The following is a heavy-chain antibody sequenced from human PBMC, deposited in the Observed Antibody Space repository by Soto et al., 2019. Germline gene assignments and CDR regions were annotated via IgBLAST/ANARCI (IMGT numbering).Heavy chain of an antibody. CDR2: IYHSGST. J-gene: IGHJ5*02. D-gene: IGHD6-13*01. Sequence: SETRSLTCAVSGGGISSSNWWSWVRQPPGKGVEWIGEIYHSGSTNYNPSLKSRVTISVDKSKNQFSLKLSSVTAADTAVYYCARDRRIAAAGTIPNGGWFDPWGQGTLVTVSS. CDR3: ARDRRIAAAGTIPNGGWFDP. V-gene: IGHV4-4*02. CDR1: GGGISSSNW.